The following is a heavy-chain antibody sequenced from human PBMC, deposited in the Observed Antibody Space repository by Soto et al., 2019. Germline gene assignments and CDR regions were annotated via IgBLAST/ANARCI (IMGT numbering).Heavy chain of an antibody. Sequence: LRLSCAASGFTFSSYAMSWVRQAPGKGLEWVSAISGSGGSTYYADSVKGRFTISRDNSKNTPYLQMNSLRVEDTGVYYCAKDSWYFDLWSQGSQVTVSS. CDR2: ISGSGGST. CDR3: AKDSWYFDL. V-gene: IGHV3-23*01. J-gene: IGHJ4*02. CDR1: GFTFSSYA. D-gene: IGHD6-13*01.